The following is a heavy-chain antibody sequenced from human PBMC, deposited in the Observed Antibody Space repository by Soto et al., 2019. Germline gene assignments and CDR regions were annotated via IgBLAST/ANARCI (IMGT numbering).Heavy chain of an antibody. CDR2: INRSGST. Sequence: PSETLSLTCAVYGGSFSGYYWSWIRQPPGKGLEWIGEINRSGSTNYNPSLKSRVTISVDTSKNQFSLKLSSVTAADTAVYYCARVGDVVVRAGGDHWGQGTLVTVSS. CDR3: ARVGDVVVRAGGDH. CDR1: GGSFSGYY. V-gene: IGHV4-34*01. D-gene: IGHD2-2*01. J-gene: IGHJ4*02.